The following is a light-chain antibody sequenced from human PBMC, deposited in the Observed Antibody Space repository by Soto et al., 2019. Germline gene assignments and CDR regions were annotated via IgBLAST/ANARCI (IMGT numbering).Light chain of an antibody. V-gene: IGKV1-39*01. CDR1: QSISSY. Sequence: DIQMTQSPSSLSASVGDRVTITCRASQSISSYLNWYQQRPGKAPNLLIYAAPTLQSGVPSRFSGGGSGTDFTLTISSLQPEDFATYYCQQTYSVPPTFGGGTKVEI. CDR2: AAP. J-gene: IGKJ4*01. CDR3: QQTYSVPPT.